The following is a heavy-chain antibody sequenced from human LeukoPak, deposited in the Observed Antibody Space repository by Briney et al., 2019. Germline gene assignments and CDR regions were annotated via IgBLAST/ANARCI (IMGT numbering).Heavy chain of an antibody. V-gene: IGHV4-34*01. CDR1: GGSISSYY. D-gene: IGHD4-23*01. J-gene: IGHJ4*02. CDR3: ARGGTPGTVVTPRSYFDY. CDR2: INHSGGT. Sequence: PSETLSLTCTVSGGSISSYYWSWIRQPPGKGLEWIGEINHSGGTNYNPSLKSRVTISVDTSKNQFSLRLSSVTAADTAVYYCARGGTPGTVVTPRSYFDYWGQGTLVTVSS.